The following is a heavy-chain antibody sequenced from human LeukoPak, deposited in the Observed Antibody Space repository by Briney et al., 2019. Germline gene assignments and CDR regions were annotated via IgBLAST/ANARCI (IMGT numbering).Heavy chain of an antibody. CDR3: ARDRSSSWYLGYLDY. V-gene: IGHV3-30-3*01. CDR1: GFTFSSYA. J-gene: IGHJ4*02. Sequence: HPGGSLRLSCAASGFTFSSYAMHWVRQAPGKGLEWVAVISYDGSNKYYADSVKGRFTISRDNSKNTLYLQMNSLRAEDTAVYYCARDRSSSWYLGYLDYWGQGTLVTVSS. CDR2: ISYDGSNK. D-gene: IGHD6-13*01.